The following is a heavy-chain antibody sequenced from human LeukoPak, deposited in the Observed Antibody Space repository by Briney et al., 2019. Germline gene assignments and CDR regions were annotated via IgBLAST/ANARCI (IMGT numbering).Heavy chain of an antibody. D-gene: IGHD3-22*01. CDR1: GFTFSSYW. CDR2: IKSDGKT. Sequence: GGSLRLSCAASGFTFSSYWMHWVRQAPGKGLVWVSRIKSDGKTNYADSVKSRFTISRDNAKNTVSLQMNSLRAEDTGVYYCARAPSEIGGYYPEYFRHWGQGTLVTVSS. J-gene: IGHJ1*01. V-gene: IGHV3-74*01. CDR3: ARAPSEIGGYYPEYFRH.